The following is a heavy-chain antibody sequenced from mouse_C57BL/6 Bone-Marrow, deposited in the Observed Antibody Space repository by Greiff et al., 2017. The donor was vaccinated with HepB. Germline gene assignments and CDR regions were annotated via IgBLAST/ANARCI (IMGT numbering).Heavy chain of an antibody. CDR1: GYSFTDYN. V-gene: IGHV1-39*01. D-gene: IGHD1-1*01. CDR2: INPNYGTT. CDR3: ARGTTVVEDYYAMDY. J-gene: IGHJ4*01. Sequence: EVQLQESGPELVKPGASVKISCKASGYSFTDYNMNWVKQSNGKSLEWIGVINPNYGTTSYNQKFKGKATLTVDQSSSTAYMQLNSLTSEDSAVYYCARGTTVVEDYYAMDYWGQGTSVTVSS.